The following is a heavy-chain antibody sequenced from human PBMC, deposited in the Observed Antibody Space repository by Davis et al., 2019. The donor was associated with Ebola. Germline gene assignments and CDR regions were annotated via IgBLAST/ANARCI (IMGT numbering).Heavy chain of an antibody. V-gene: IGHV3-11*06. CDR2: MSGDHLYT. CDR1: GFTFTDYY. Sequence: PGGSLRLSCEASGFTFTDYYMTWIRQAPGKGLEWVSYMSGDHLYTNYADSVKGRFTVSRDNAKNSLYLQMNSLRAEDTAVYYCVRDPALVVTGGGWFFGLWGRGTLVTVSS. CDR3: VRDPALVVTGGGWFFGL. J-gene: IGHJ2*01. D-gene: IGHD2-21*02.